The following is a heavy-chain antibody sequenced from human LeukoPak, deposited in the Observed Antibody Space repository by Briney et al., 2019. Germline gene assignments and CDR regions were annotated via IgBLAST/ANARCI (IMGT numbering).Heavy chain of an antibody. D-gene: IGHD3-22*01. V-gene: IGHV2-70*11. Sequence: SGPALVKPTQTLTLTCTFSGFSLRSSGMCVSWIRQPPGKALEWLARIDWDDDKYYSTSLKTRLTISKDTSKNQVVLTMINMDPVDTATYYCARISDHYDSSGYSVFDYWGQGILVTVPS. CDR3: ARISDHYDSSGYSVFDY. J-gene: IGHJ4*02. CDR2: IDWDDDK. CDR1: GFSLRSSGMC.